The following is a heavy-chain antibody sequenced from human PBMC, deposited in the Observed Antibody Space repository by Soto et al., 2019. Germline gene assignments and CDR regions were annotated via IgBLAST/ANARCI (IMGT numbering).Heavy chain of an antibody. J-gene: IGHJ4*02. Sequence: QITLKESGPSPVKPTQPLTVTCTFSGFSLSNSGVGVAWIRQPPGKALEWLALIYGDNDKRYSPSLKTRLTISHDDSENPLVLTMTNMDPVHPATYYRAPCPLHDYGVYDPGTSPVIDYWGQGTLVTVSS. V-gene: IGHV2-5*02. D-gene: IGHD4-17*01. CDR1: GFSLSNSGVG. CDR2: IYGDNDK. CDR3: APCPLHDYGVYDPGTSPVIDY.